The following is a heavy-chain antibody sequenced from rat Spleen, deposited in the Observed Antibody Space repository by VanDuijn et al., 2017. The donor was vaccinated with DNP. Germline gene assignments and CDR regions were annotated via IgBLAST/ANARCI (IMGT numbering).Heavy chain of an antibody. D-gene: IGHD1-12*02. CDR2: ITNRGGTT. CDR3: AKMGFPDY. Sequence: EVQLVESGGGLVQPGRSLKVSCAASGFTFSNYGMAWVRQAPTKGLEWVASITNRGGTTYYRDSVKGRFTISRDNAENTVYLQMNSLRSEDTATYYCAKMGFPDYWGQGVMVTVSS. V-gene: IGHV5S13*01. J-gene: IGHJ2*01. CDR1: GFTFSNYG.